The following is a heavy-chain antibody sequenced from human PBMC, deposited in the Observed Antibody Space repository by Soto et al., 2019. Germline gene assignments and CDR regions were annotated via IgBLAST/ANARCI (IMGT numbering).Heavy chain of an antibody. D-gene: IGHD6-19*01. Sequence: SETLSLTCTVSGGSISSYYLSWIRQPPGKGLEWIGYIYYSGSTNYNPSLKSRVTISVDTSKNQFSLKLSSVTAADTAVYYCARRIKRWLRSDAFDIWGQGTMVTV. CDR3: ARRIKRWLRSDAFDI. V-gene: IGHV4-59*01. J-gene: IGHJ3*02. CDR1: GGSISSYY. CDR2: IYYSGST.